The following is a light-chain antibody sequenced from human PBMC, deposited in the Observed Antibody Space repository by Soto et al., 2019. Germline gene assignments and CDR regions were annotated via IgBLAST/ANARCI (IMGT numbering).Light chain of an antibody. CDR3: CSYAGRYTYV. CDR2: DVS. CDR1: SXDVGGYNY. J-gene: IGLJ1*01. Sequence: QSALTQPRSVSGSPGQSVTISCTGASXDVGGYNYVSWYQQHPGKAPKLMVYDVSKRPSGVPDRFSGSKSGNTASLTISGLQTEDEADYYCCSYAGRYTYVFGTGTKVTVL. V-gene: IGLV2-11*01.